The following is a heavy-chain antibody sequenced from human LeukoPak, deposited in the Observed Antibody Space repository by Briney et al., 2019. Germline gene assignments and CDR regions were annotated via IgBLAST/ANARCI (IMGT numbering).Heavy chain of an antibody. Sequence: SETLSLTCTVSGYSISSGYYWGWIRQPPGKGLEWIGIIYHSGSTYYNPSFKSRVTISVDTSKNQFSLQLSSVTAADTAVYFCARVNPYYYDSSGYVKGYFDYWGQGTLVTVSS. CDR3: ARVNPYYYDSSGYVKGYFDY. CDR2: IYHSGST. V-gene: IGHV4-38-2*02. J-gene: IGHJ4*02. CDR1: GYSISSGYY. D-gene: IGHD3-22*01.